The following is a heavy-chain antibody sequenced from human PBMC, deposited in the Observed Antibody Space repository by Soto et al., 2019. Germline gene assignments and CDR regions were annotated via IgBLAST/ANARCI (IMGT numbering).Heavy chain of an antibody. V-gene: IGHV4-4*02. J-gene: IGHJ4*02. CDR3: ARAGRSWRYFFDS. Sequence: PSETLSLTCDVSGGSITNVNWWTWVRQPPGKGLEWIGDVYHSGSAHINPSLRSRVILSIDKSKNQFSLKVSSVTAADSAIYYCARAGRSWRYFFDSWGRGTLVTVSS. D-gene: IGHD6-13*01. CDR2: VYHSGSA. CDR1: GGSITNVNW.